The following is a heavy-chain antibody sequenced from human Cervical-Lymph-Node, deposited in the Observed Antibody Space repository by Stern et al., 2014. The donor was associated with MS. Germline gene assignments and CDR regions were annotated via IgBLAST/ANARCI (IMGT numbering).Heavy chain of an antibody. D-gene: IGHD6-13*01. J-gene: IGHJ4*02. CDR3: ARHQGGIAAN. Sequence: VQLVESGAEVKKPGSSMKVSCKASGGSFSTFDIIWVRQAPGQGLELLGGISPLFGTTNYVQKFQGSVTMTADASTSTAYMELSSLRSEDTAVYYCARHQGGIAANWGQGTLVTVSS. CDR2: ISPLFGTT. CDR1: GGSFSTFD. V-gene: IGHV1-69*01.